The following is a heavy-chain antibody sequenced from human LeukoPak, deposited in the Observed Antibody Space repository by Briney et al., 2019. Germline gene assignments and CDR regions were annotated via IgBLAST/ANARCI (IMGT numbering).Heavy chain of an antibody. CDR1: GGTFSSYA. V-gene: IGHV1-69*13. D-gene: IGHD6-6*01. CDR3: ARDRKQLVVSYGMDV. J-gene: IGHJ6*02. Sequence: SVKVSCTASGGTFSSYAISWVRQAPGQGLEWMGGIIPIFGTANYAQKFQGRVTITADESTSTAYMELSSLRSEDTAVYYCARDRKQLVVSYGMDVWGQGTTVTVSS. CDR2: IIPIFGTA.